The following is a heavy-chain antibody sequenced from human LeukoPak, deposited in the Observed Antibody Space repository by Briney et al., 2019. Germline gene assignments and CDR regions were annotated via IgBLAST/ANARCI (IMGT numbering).Heavy chain of an antibody. CDR2: IIPIFGTA. CDR3: ASEGDFSDYYMDV. J-gene: IGHJ6*03. D-gene: IGHD3-3*01. V-gene: IGHV1-69*13. CDR1: GGTFSSYA. Sequence: GASVKVSCKASGGTFSSYAISWVRQAPGQGLEWMGGIIPIFGTANYAQKFQGRVTITADESTSTAYMEPSSLRSEDTAVYYCASEGDFSDYYMDVWGKGTTVTVSS.